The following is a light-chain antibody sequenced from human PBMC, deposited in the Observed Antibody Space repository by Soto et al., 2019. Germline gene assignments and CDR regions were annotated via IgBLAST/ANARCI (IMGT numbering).Light chain of an antibody. CDR2: DAS. Sequence: DIQMTQSPSTLSASVGDRVTITCRASQSISSWLAWYQQKPGKAPKLLIYDASSLESGVPSRFSGSGSGTEFTLTISSLEPEDFAVYYCQQRSSWPITFGQGTRLEIK. CDR3: QQRSSWPIT. CDR1: QSISSW. V-gene: IGKV1-5*01. J-gene: IGKJ5*01.